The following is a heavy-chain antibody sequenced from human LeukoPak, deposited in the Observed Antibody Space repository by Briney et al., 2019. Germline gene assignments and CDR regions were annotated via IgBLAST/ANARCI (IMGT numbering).Heavy chain of an antibody. Sequence: SETLSLTCTLSGGSICSYYWSWIRQPAGKGLEWIGRIYTSGSTNYNPSLKSRVTMSVDTSKNQCSLTLSSATAAVTAVDYCARGSGRNWVYPWGQGTLVTVSS. D-gene: IGHD2-15*01. V-gene: IGHV4-4*07. J-gene: IGHJ5*02. CDR1: GGSICSYY. CDR3: ARGSGRNWVYP. CDR2: IYTSGST.